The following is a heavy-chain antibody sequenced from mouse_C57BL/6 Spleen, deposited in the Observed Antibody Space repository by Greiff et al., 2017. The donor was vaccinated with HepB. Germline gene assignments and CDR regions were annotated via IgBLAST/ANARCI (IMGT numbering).Heavy chain of an antibody. CDR1: GYAFSSYW. J-gene: IGHJ2*01. D-gene: IGHD1-1*01. Sequence: VQLQQSGAELVKPGASVKISCKASGYAFSSYWMNWVKQRPGKGLEWIGQIYPGDGDTNYNGKFKGKATLTADKSSSTAYMQLSSLTSEDSAVYFGASQGLRFYYFDYWGQGTTLTVSS. CDR2: IYPGDGDT. V-gene: IGHV1-80*01. CDR3: ASQGLRFYYFDY.